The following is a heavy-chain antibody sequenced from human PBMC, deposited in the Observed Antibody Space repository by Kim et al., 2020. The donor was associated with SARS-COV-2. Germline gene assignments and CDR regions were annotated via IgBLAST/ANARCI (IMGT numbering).Heavy chain of an antibody. Sequence: SETLSLTCAVYGGSFSGYYWSWIRQPPGKGLEWIGEINHSGSTNYNPSLKSRVTISVDTSKNQFSLKLSSVTAADTAVYYCARGGIIAVARLRRPYYFDYWGQGTLVTVSS. D-gene: IGHD6-19*01. V-gene: IGHV4-34*01. J-gene: IGHJ4*02. CDR2: INHSGST. CDR3: ARGGIIAVARLRRPYYFDY. CDR1: GGSFSGYY.